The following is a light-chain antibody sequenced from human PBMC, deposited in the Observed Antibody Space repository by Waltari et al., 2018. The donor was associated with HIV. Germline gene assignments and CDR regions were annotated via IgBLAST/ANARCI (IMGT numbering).Light chain of an antibody. CDR3: QQASTLPWT. J-gene: IGKJ1*01. Sequence: DIQLTQSPSFVSASVRDRVTITCRASQSISNWLSWYQQKPGTAPTLLIYASSHLQSDMSGRFSGSASGTNFSLTISTLQPEDFAIYYCQQASTLPWTFGQGTKV. CDR1: QSISNW. CDR2: ASS. V-gene: IGKV1-12*01.